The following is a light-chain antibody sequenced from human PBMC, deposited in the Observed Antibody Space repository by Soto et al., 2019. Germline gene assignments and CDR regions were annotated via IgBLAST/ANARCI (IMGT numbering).Light chain of an antibody. V-gene: IGLV1-47*01. CDR1: SSNIGNNH. Sequence: QSVLTQPPSASGTPGQRVTISCSGSSSNIGNNHVYWYQQLAGTAPKLLMSETNQRPSGVPDRFTASKYGTSASLAISGLRSEDEADYYCAAWDGSRSRPVFGGGTKLTVL. CDR3: AAWDGSRSRPV. CDR2: ETN. J-gene: IGLJ3*02.